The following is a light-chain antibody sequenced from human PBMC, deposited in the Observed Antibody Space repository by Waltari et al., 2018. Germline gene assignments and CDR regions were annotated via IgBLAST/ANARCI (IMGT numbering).Light chain of an antibody. V-gene: IGLV3-21*04. CDR1: KIGSKS. J-gene: IGLJ2*01. Sequence: SYVLTQPPSFSVAPGQTARITCGGTKIGSKSVHWYQQKPGQAPVLVMFYDSDRPSGSAERFAGSNAGDTATLTINRVEDGDEADDYCQVWDSSSEHVIFGGGTQLTVL. CDR2: YDS. CDR3: QVWDSSSEHVI.